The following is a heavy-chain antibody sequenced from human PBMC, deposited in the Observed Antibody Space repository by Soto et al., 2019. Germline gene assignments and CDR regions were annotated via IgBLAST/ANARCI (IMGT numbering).Heavy chain of an antibody. Sequence: ASVKVSCKASGYTFTDFGISWVRQAPGQGLEWMGWISAYNGNTNYAQKLQGRVTMTTDTSTSTAYMELRSLRSDDTAAYYCARRGSSGYYYFFWGEGTLVTVSS. CDR3: ARRGSSGYYYFF. D-gene: IGHD3-22*01. CDR1: GYTFTDFG. J-gene: IGHJ4*02. CDR2: ISAYNGNT. V-gene: IGHV1-18*01.